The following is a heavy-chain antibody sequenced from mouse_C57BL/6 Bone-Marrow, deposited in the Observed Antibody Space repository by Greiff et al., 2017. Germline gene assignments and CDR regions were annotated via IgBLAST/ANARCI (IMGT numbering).Heavy chain of an antibody. V-gene: IGHV5-6*02. CDR2: ISSGGSYT. Sequence: DVKLVESGGDLVKPGGSLKLSCAASGFTFSSYGMSWVRQTPDKRLEWVATISSGGSYTYYPDSVKGRFTISRDNAKNTLYLQMSSLKSEDTAMYYCARHAGWFAYWGQGTLVTVSA. CDR1: GFTFSSYG. D-gene: IGHD4-1*01. CDR3: ARHAGWFAY. J-gene: IGHJ3*01.